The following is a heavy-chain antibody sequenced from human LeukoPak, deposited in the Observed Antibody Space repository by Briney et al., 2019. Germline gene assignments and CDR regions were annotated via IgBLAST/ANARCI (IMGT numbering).Heavy chain of an antibody. CDR1: GGSISRYY. CDR2: INHSGST. Sequence: SETLSLTCTVSGGSISRYYWSWIRQPPGEGLEWIGEINHSGSTNYNPSLKSRVTISVDTSKNQISLKLTSVTAADTAVYYCARWGAFEIWGQGTMVTVSS. J-gene: IGHJ3*02. V-gene: IGHV4-34*01. CDR3: ARWGAFEI. D-gene: IGHD3-16*01.